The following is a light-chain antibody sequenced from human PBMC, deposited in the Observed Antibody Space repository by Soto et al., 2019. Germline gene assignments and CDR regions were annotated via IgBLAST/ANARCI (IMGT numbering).Light chain of an antibody. CDR3: QKYNTSGRT. CDR1: QTISSW. V-gene: IGKV1-5*03. J-gene: IGKJ4*02. Sequence: DMELTQSPATLSVSVGERATITCRASQTISSWLAWYQQKPGKAPKLLIYKACTLKSGVPSRCSGSGSGTEFTFTIIRLEHDDFATYHCQKYNTSGRTFGGGTKVDIK. CDR2: KAC.